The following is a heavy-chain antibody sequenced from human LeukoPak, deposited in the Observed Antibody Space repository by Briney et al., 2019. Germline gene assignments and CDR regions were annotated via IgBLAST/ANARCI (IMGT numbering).Heavy chain of an antibody. CDR1: GYTFTGYY. D-gene: IGHD3-10*01. V-gene: IGHV1-2*02. Sequence: ASVKVSCKASGYTFTGYYMHWVRQAPGQGLEWMGWINPNSGGTNYAQKFQGRVTMTRDTSISTAYMELSRLRSDDTAVYYCAGSDYYGSGSYGFDPWGQGTLVTVSS. CDR2: INPNSGGT. CDR3: AGSDYYGSGSYGFDP. J-gene: IGHJ5*02.